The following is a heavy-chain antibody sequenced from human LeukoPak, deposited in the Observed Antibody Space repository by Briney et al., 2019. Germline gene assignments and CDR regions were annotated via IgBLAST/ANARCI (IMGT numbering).Heavy chain of an antibody. J-gene: IGHJ4*02. CDR1: GFTVGSNY. D-gene: IGHD1-1*01. CDR3: AGNNYASRTFLVY. CDR2: IYSGGST. V-gene: IGHV3-66*02. Sequence: GGSLRLSCAASGFTVGSNYMNWVRQAPGKGFEWVSSIYSGGSTDYADSVKGRYTISRDSSKNTVYLQMNSLRSDDTAVYYCAGNNYASRTFLVYWGQGTLVTVSS.